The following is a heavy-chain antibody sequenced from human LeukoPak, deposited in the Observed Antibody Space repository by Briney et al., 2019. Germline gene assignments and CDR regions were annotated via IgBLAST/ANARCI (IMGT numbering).Heavy chain of an antibody. Sequence: GGSLRLSCAASRFSFRSYSMNWVRQAPGKGLEWVSSITSSSSFIYYADSVKGRFTISRDNARNSLYLQMNSLRAEDTAVYYCARGAGGHDWYDAFDIWGQGTMVTVSS. J-gene: IGHJ3*02. CDR1: RFSFRSYS. V-gene: IGHV3-21*01. CDR3: ARGAGGHDWYDAFDI. CDR2: ITSSSSFI. D-gene: IGHD5-12*01.